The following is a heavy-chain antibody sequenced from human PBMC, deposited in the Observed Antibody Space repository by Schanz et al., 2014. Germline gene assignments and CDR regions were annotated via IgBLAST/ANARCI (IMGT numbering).Heavy chain of an antibody. D-gene: IGHD3-10*01. CDR2: IIPVLNIA. CDR3: ARVSMEFERGKSYYYYMDV. CDR1: GGTFSSYT. V-gene: IGHV1-69*04. Sequence: QVQLVQSGAEVKKPGSSVKVSCTASGGTFSSYTISWMRQAPGQGLEWMGKIIPVLNIATYAQRFQGRVSITADTSTNTAYMELSSLTSEDTAVYYCARVSMEFERGKSYYYYMDVWGRGTTVTVSS. J-gene: IGHJ6*03.